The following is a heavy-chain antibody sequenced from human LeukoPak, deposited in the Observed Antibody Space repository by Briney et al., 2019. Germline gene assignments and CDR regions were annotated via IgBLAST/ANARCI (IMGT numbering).Heavy chain of an antibody. D-gene: IGHD6-13*01. Sequence: GESLKISCKGSGYSFISYWIGWVRQKPGKGLEWMGIIYPGDSDTRYSPSFQGQVTISADKSISNAYLQWSSLKASDTAMYYCARLNRGYSSSWYWFDPWGQGTLVTVSS. CDR3: ARLNRGYSSSWYWFDP. V-gene: IGHV5-51*01. J-gene: IGHJ5*02. CDR2: IYPGDSDT. CDR1: GYSFISYW.